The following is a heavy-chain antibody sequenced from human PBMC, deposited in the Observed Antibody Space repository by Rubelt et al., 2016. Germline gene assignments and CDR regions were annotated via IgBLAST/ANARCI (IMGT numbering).Heavy chain of an antibody. V-gene: IGHV1-2*02. CDR2: INPNSGGT. Sequence: QVQLVQSGAEVKKPGASVKVSCKASGYTFTGYYMHWVRQAPGQGLEWMGWINPNSGGTNYAQKFQGRGTMTRETSISTAYMGRGRLRSEDTAVYYCARYGDYYFDSWGQGTLVTVSS. D-gene: IGHD2-21*02. J-gene: IGHJ4*02. CDR3: ARYGDYYFDS. CDR1: GYTFTGYY.